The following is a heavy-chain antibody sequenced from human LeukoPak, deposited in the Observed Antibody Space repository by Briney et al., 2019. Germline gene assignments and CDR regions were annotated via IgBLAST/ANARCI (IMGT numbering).Heavy chain of an antibody. J-gene: IGHJ3*02. CDR3: ARLLVYDAFDI. D-gene: IGHD2-8*01. Sequence: SETLSLTCTVSGASISSYYWSWIRQPPGKGLEWIGYIYYSGSTNYNPSLKSRVTISVDTSKNQFSPNLSSVTAADTAVYYCARLLVYDAFDIWGQGTMVTVSS. CDR1: GASISSYY. V-gene: IGHV4-59*01. CDR2: IYYSGST.